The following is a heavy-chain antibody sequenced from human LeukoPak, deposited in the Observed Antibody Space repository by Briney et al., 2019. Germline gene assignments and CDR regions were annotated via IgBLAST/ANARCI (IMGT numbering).Heavy chain of an antibody. J-gene: IGHJ3*02. CDR2: ISGSGGST. V-gene: IGHV3-23*01. D-gene: IGHD3-10*01. Sequence: GGSLRLSCAASGFTFSSYGMIWVRQAPGKGLEWVSGISGSGGSTYVADSVKGRFTVSRDNAKNSLYLQMNSLRAEDTAVYYCARSRPPWGVWFGELWGVGAFDIWGQGTMVTVSS. CDR3: ARSRPPWGVWFGELWGVGAFDI. CDR1: GFTFSSYG.